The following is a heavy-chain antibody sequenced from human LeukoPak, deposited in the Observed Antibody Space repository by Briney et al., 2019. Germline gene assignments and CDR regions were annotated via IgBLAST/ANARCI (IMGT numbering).Heavy chain of an antibody. J-gene: IGHJ4*02. CDR2: IYYSGST. CDR1: GGSISSYY. V-gene: IGHV4-59*01. D-gene: IGHD1-26*01. Sequence: RPSETLSVTCTVSGGSISSYYWSWIRQPPGKGLEWIGYIYYSGSTNYNPSLKSRVTISVDTSKNQFSLKLSSVTAADTAVYYCASGRSGSRTGYFDYWGQGTLVTVSS. CDR3: ASGRSGSRTGYFDY.